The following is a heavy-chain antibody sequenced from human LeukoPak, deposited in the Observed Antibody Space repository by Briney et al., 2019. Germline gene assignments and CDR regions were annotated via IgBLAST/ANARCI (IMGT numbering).Heavy chain of an antibody. Sequence: SETLSLTCTVSGGSISSGGYYWSWIRQHPGKGLEWIGYIYYSGSTYCNPSLKSRLTISVDTSKNQFSLKLSSVTAADTAVYYCARVSYYYYYMDVWGKGTTVTVSS. CDR1: GGSISSGGYY. CDR3: ARVSYYYYYMDV. J-gene: IGHJ6*03. CDR2: IYYSGST. V-gene: IGHV4-31*03.